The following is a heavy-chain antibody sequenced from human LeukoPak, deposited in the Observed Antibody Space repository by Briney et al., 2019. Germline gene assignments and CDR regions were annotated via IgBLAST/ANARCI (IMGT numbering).Heavy chain of an antibody. CDR3: ARARYSGSYLFDY. V-gene: IGHV3-11*04. J-gene: IGHJ4*02. CDR2: ISSSGSTI. CDR1: GFTFSDYY. D-gene: IGHD1-26*01. Sequence: GGSLRLSCAASGFTFSDYYMSWIRQAPGKGLEWVSYISSSGSTIYYADSVKGRFTISRDNAKNSLYLQMNSLRAEDTAVYYCARARYSGSYLFDYWGQGTLVTVSS.